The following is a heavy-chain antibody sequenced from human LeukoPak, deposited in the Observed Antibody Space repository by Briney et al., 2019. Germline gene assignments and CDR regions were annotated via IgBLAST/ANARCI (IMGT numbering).Heavy chain of an antibody. CDR3: ARAPYCSSTSCYEATYYYYYGMDV. V-gene: IGHV3-21*01. Sequence: GGSLRLSCAASGFTFSSYSMNWVRQAPGKGLEWVSSISSSSSYIYYADSVKGRFTISRDNAKNSLYLQMNSLRAEDTAVYYCARAPYCSSTSCYEATYYYYYGMDVWGQGTTVTVSS. CDR2: ISSSSSYI. CDR1: GFTFSSYS. J-gene: IGHJ6*02. D-gene: IGHD2-2*01.